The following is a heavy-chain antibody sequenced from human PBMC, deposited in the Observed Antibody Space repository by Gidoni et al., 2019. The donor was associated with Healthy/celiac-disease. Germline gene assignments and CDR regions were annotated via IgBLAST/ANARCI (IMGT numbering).Heavy chain of an antibody. V-gene: IGHV3-64*01. CDR1: GFTFSSYA. J-gene: IGHJ6*02. Sequence: EVQLVESGGGLVQPGGSLRLSCAASGFTFSSYAMHWVRQAPGKGLEYVSAISSNGGSTYYANSVKGRFTISRDNSKNTLYLQMGSLRAEDMAVYYCARTLYYDFWSGDYYYYYGMDVWGQGTTVTVSS. D-gene: IGHD3-3*01. CDR2: ISSNGGST. CDR3: ARTLYYDFWSGDYYYYYGMDV.